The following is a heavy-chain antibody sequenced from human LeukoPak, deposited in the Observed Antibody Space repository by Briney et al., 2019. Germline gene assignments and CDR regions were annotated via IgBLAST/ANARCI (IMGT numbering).Heavy chain of an antibody. V-gene: IGHV4-34*01. CDR2: INHSGST. Sequence: SETLSLTCAVYGGSFSGYYWSWIRQPPGKGLEWMGEINHSGSTIYNPSLKSRVTISVDTSKNQFSLNLTSVTAADTAVYFCTRSRSINYGDYGWFFYWGQGTLVTVS. D-gene: IGHD4-17*01. CDR3: TRSRSINYGDYGWFFY. J-gene: IGHJ4*02. CDR1: GGSFSGYY.